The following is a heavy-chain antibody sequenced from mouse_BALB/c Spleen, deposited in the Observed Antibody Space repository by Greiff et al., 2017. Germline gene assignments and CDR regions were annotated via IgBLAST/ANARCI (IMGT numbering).Heavy chain of an antibody. CDR1: GYTFSSYW. J-gene: IGHJ1*01. Sequence: QVQLQQSGAELMKPGASVKISCKATGYTFSSYWIEWVKQRPGHGLEWIGEILPGSGSTNYSEKFKGKATFTADTSSNTAYMQLSSLTSEDSAVYYCASSTMITTDWYFDVWGAGTTVTVSS. CDR2: ILPGSGST. CDR3: ASSTMITTDWYFDV. V-gene: IGHV1-9*01. D-gene: IGHD2-4*01.